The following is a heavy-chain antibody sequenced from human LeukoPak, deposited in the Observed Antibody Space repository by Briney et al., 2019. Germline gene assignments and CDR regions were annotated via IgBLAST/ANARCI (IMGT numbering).Heavy chain of an antibody. CDR2: MYHCGRT. V-gene: IGHV4-38-2*02. D-gene: IGHD2-15*01. Sequence: PSETLSLTCSVSGYSISSAYYWGWIRQPPGKGREWSGTMYHCGRTNYNPSLTRRGTTSVDPYKNQFSLTLSYVTAADTATSLPARGFRRDNFDYWGQGTLVTVSS. CDR1: GYSISSAYY. CDR3: ARGFRRDNFDY. J-gene: IGHJ4*02.